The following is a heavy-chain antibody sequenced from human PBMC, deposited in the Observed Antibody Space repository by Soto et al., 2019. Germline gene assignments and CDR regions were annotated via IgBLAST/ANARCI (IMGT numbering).Heavy chain of an antibody. V-gene: IGHV3-23*01. CDR1: GFTFSTYD. CDR2: ISDSDTKT. J-gene: IGHJ4*02. Sequence: EVQLLESGGGLVQPGGSLRLSCEASGFTFSTYDMSWVRQATGTGLEWFSAISDSDTKTYYADSVKGRFTISRDTAKNTLYLRMNSRSADDTAVYYCAIRGLGYCHGYSDYWGQGTLFTVSS. D-gene: IGHD2-15*01. CDR3: AIRGLGYCHGYSDY.